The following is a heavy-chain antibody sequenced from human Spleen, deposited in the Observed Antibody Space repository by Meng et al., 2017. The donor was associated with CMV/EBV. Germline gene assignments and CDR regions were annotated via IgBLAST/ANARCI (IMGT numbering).Heavy chain of an antibody. J-gene: IGHJ4*02. Sequence: GGSLRLSCAAPGFTFSSYSMNWVRQAPGKGLEWVSSISSSSSYIYYADSVKGRFTISRDNAKNSLYLQMNSLRAEDTAVYYCARGGGYEEALFWGQGTLVTVSS. V-gene: IGHV3-21*01. CDR1: GFTFSSYS. CDR3: ARGGGYEEALF. D-gene: IGHD5-12*01. CDR2: ISSSSSYI.